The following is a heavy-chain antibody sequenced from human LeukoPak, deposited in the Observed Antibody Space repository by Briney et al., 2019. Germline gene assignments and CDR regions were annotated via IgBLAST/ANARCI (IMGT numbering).Heavy chain of an antibody. J-gene: IGHJ6*02. CDR2: ISSSGCTI. V-gene: IGHV3-48*03. Sequence: PGGSLRLSCAASGFTFSSYEMNWVRQAPGKGLEWVSYISSSGCTIYYADSVKGRFTISRDNAKNSVHLQMNSLRAEDTAVYYCARVHDYGYYYGMDVWGQGTTVTVSS. CDR3: ARVHDYGYYYGMDV. D-gene: IGHD4-17*01. CDR1: GFTFSSYE.